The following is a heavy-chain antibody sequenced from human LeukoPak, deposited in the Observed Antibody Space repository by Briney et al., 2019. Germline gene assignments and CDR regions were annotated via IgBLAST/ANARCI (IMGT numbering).Heavy chain of an antibody. J-gene: IGHJ1*01. CDR3: ARDFVYGDSLEYFQD. Sequence: GGSLRLTCAASGFTFSSYAMSWVRQAPGKGLEWVSAISGSGGSAYYADSVKGRFTISRDNAKNSLYLQINSLRAEDTAVYYCARDFVYGDSLEYFQDWGQGTLVTVSS. CDR2: ISGSGGSA. CDR1: GFTFSSYA. V-gene: IGHV3-23*01. D-gene: IGHD4-17*01.